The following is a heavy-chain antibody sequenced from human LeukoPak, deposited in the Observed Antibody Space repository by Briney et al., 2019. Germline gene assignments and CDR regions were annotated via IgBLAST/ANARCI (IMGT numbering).Heavy chain of an antibody. CDR1: GGTFSSYA. J-gene: IGHJ4*02. CDR3: ATGSGMSYYYDSSGYSFDY. Sequence: SVKVSCKASGGTFSSYAISWVRQAPGQGLEWMGGIIPIFGTANYAQKFQGRVTITTDESTSTAYMELSSLRSEDTAVYHCATGSGMSYYYDSSGYSFDYWGQGTLVTVSS. V-gene: IGHV1-69*05. D-gene: IGHD3-22*01. CDR2: IIPIFGTA.